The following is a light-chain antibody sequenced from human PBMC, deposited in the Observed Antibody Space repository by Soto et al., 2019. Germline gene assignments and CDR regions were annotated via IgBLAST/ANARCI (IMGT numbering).Light chain of an antibody. CDR1: SSDVGGYNY. J-gene: IGLJ1*01. Sequence: QSVLTQPPSASGSRGQSVTISCTGTSSDVGGYNYVSWYQQHPGKAPKLMIYEVSKRPSGVPDCFSGSKSGNTASLTVSGLQAEDEADYYCSSYGGNNNYVFGTGTKVTVL. CDR2: EVS. V-gene: IGLV2-8*01. CDR3: SSYGGNNNYV.